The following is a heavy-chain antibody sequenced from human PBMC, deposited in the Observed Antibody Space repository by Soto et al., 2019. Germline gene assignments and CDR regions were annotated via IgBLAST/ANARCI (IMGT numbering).Heavy chain of an antibody. Sequence: QVQLVQSGAEVKKPGASVKVSCKASGYTFTSYDINWVRQATGQGLEWMGWMNPNSGNTGYAQKFQGRVTMTSNTSISTAYKELSSLRSEDTAVYYCARGQWQQLVNVPDYYYYLDVWGKGTTVTVSS. D-gene: IGHD6-13*01. CDR1: GYTFTSYD. V-gene: IGHV1-8*01. CDR3: ARGQWQQLVNVPDYYYYLDV. J-gene: IGHJ6*03. CDR2: MNPNSGNT.